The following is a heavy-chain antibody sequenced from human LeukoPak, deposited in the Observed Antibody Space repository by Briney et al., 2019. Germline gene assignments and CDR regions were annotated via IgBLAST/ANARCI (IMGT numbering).Heavy chain of an antibody. CDR1: GGSISSGGYS. D-gene: IGHD2-2*01. CDR2: IYHSGST. J-gene: IGHJ4*02. V-gene: IGHV4-30-2*01. Sequence: SQTLSLTCAVSGGSISSGGYSWSWIRQPPGKGLEWIGYIYHSGSTYYNPSLKSRVTIPVDRSKNQFSLKLSSVTAADTAVYYCARGGYCSSTSCHTFDYWGQGTLVTVSS. CDR3: ARGGYCSSTSCHTFDY.